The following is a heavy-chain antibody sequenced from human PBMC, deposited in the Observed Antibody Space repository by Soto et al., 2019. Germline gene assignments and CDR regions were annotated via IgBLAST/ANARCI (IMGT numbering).Heavy chain of an antibody. CDR3: ARGNDFWSGYYYFAY. CDR2: IYYSGST. J-gene: IGHJ4*02. CDR1: GGSVSSGSYY. Sequence: QVQLQESGPGLVKPSETLSLTCTVSGGSVSSGSYYWSWIRQPPGKGLEWIGYIYYSGSTNYNPSLKSRVTISVDTSKPQYSLKLSSVTAADTAVYYCARGNDFWSGYYYFAYWGQGTLVTVSS. D-gene: IGHD3-3*01. V-gene: IGHV4-61*01.